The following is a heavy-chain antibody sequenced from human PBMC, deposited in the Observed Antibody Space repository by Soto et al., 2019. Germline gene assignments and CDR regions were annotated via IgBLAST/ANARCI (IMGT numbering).Heavy chain of an antibody. J-gene: IGHJ5*02. CDR1: GGSISSSRSY. Sequence: QLQLQESGPGLVKPSETLSLTCNVSGGSISSSRSYWAWIRQPPGKGLEWIANIFYSGSTYYNPSLKSRVTVSVDTSKNQFSLKLSYVTAADTAVYYCARQAAAAVTEVWFDPWGQGTLVTVSS. CDR2: IFYSGST. V-gene: IGHV4-39*01. CDR3: ARQAAAAVTEVWFDP. D-gene: IGHD6-13*01.